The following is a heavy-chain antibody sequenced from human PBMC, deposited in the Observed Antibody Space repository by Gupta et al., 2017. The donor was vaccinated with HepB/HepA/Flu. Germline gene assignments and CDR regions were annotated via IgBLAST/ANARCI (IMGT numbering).Heavy chain of an antibody. D-gene: IGHD1-26*01. CDR1: GFTFSSYG. V-gene: IGHV3-30*18. CDR3: AKTSEWELFGYFDL. Sequence: QVQLVESGGGVVQPGRSLRLSCAASGFTFSSYGMHWVRQAPGKGLEWVAVISYDGSNKYYADSVKGRFTIARDNSKNTLYLQMNSLRAEDTAVYYWAKTSEWELFGYFDLWGRGTLVTVSS. CDR2: ISYDGSNK. J-gene: IGHJ2*01.